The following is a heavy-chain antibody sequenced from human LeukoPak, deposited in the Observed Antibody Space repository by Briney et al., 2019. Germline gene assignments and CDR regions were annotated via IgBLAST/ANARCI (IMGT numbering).Heavy chain of an antibody. D-gene: IGHD6-19*01. CDR2: IYSGGST. J-gene: IGHJ6*02. CDR1: GLIFDNYA. CDR3: AGEGTAAGTTAVAGRRYYYYGMDV. V-gene: IGHV3-66*01. Sequence: GGSLRLSCAASGLIFDNYAMHWVRQAPGKGLEWVSVIYSGGSTYYADSVKGRFTTSRDNSKNTLYLQMNSLRAEDTAVYYCAGEGTAAGTTAVAGRRYYYYGMDVWGQGTTVTVSS.